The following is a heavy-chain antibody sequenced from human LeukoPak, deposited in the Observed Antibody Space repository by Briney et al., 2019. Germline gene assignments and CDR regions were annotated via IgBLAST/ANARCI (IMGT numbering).Heavy chain of an antibody. V-gene: IGHV4-34*01. J-gene: IGHJ5*02. CDR1: GGSFSGYY. D-gene: IGHD3-22*01. Sequence: SETLSLTCAVYGGSFSGYYWSWIRQPPGKGLEWIGEINHSGGTNYNPSLKSRVTISVDTSKNQFSLKLSSVTAADTAVYYCARCYYDSSGYLTPWGQGTLVTVSS. CDR2: INHSGGT. CDR3: ARCYYDSSGYLTP.